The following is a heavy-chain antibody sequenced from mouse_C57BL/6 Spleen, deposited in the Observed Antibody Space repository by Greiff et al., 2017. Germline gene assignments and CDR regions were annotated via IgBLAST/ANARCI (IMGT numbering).Heavy chain of an antibody. V-gene: IGHV1-78*01. Sequence: QVQLQQSDAELVKPGASVKISCKVSGYTFTDHTIHWMKQRPEQGLEWIGYIYPRDGSTKYNEKFKGKATLTADKSSSTAYMQLNSLTSEDSAVYCCASPSDPHYSFFAYWGQGTLVTVSA. CDR2: IYPRDGST. D-gene: IGHD2-12*01. CDR3: ASPSDPHYSFFAY. J-gene: IGHJ3*01. CDR1: GYTFTDHT.